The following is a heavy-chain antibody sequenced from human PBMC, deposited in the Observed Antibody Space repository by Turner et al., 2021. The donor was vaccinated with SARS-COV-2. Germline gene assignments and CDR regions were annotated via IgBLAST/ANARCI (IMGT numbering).Heavy chain of an antibody. V-gene: IGHV4-39*01. D-gene: IGHD6-13*01. CDR1: GVSITSTNFF. Sequence: QVPLQESGPGLVKPSETLSLSCTVSGVSITSTNFFWGWIRQSPGKGLEWMGTFSYSGSTFYNPSFKGRVTMSADPSKRQFFLRLTSVTAADTAVYYCARHWEVAAAAYLARFDPWGQGTLVTVSS. CDR3: ARHWEVAAAAYLARFDP. CDR2: FSYSGST. J-gene: IGHJ5*02.